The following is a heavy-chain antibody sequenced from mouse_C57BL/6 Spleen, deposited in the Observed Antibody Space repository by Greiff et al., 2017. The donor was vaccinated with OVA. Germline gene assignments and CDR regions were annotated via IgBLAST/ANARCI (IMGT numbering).Heavy chain of an antibody. V-gene: IGHV1-69*01. Sequence: QVQLQQPGAELVMPGASVKLSCKASGYTFTSYWMHWVKQRPGQGLEWIGEIDPSDSYTNYNQKFKGKSTLTVDKSSSTAYMQLSRLTAEDTAVYYCARSLSNYDAMDYWGQGTSVTVSS. CDR1: GYTFTSYW. J-gene: IGHJ4*01. CDR3: ARSLSNYDAMDY. D-gene: IGHD2-5*01. CDR2: IDPSDSYT.